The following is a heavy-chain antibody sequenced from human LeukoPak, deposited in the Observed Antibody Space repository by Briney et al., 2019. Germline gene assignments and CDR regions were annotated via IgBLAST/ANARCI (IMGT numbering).Heavy chain of an antibody. V-gene: IGHV3-30*02. CDR2: IRNDGNKK. D-gene: IGHD5-18*01. CDR3: ARVLGYSYHC. J-gene: IGHJ4*02. CDR1: GFTFSTSG. Sequence: GSLRLSCVASGFTFSTSGIHWVRQSPGKGLDWVAFIRNDGNKKNYAESVKGRFTISRDNSKNTLYLQMDSLSAEDTAVYYCARVLGYSYHCWGQGTLVTVSS.